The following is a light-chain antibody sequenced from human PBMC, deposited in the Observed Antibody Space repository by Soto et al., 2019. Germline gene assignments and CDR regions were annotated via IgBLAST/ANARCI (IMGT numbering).Light chain of an antibody. Sequence: QSALTQPASVSGSPGQSITISCTGTSSDVGGYDYVSWYQQQSGKAPKLIIYEVSSRPSGVSNRFSGSKSGNTASLTISGLQADDEAYYYCDSFTSSRAYVFGVGTKVTVL. J-gene: IGLJ1*01. CDR1: SSDVGGYDY. V-gene: IGLV2-14*01. CDR3: DSFTSSRAYV. CDR2: EVS.